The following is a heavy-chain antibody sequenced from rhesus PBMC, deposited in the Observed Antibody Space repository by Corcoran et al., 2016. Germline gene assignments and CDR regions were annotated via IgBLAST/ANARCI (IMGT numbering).Heavy chain of an antibody. CDR1: GYSTSSGYG. V-gene: IGHV4-127*01. CDR2: IGGSSGST. Sequence: QVQLQESGPGLVKPSETLSLTCAVSGYSTSSGYGWSWNRQPPGKGLEWIGYIGGSSGSTNSNPSLKSRVTISTDTSKNQFSLKLSSVTAADTAVYYCARTSGQWGGDYWGQGVLVTVSS. CDR3: ARTSGQWGGDY. J-gene: IGHJ4*01. D-gene: IGHD5-24*01.